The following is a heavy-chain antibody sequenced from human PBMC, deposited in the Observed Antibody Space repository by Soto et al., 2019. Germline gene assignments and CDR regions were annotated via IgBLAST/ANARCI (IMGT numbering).Heavy chain of an antibody. CDR3: AKRRLNTITSLSDY. D-gene: IGHD2-2*01. Sequence: PGGSLRLSCAASGFTFSNYYRHWVRQAPGKGLEWVAIISYNGRNKYHSDSVKGRFTISRDNSKNTLHLQMNSLRDDDTAIYYYAKRRLNTITSLSDYWGQGVQVTVSS. J-gene: IGHJ1*01. CDR1: GFTFSNYY. CDR2: ISYNGRNK. V-gene: IGHV3-30*18.